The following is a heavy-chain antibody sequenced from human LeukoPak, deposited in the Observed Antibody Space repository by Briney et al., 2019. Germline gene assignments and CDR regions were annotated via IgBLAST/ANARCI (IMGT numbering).Heavy chain of an antibody. CDR3: ARAAPPWFGEPHYFDY. D-gene: IGHD3-10*01. V-gene: IGHV3-48*03. J-gene: IGHJ4*02. Sequence: GGSLRLSCAASGFTFRSYAMTWVRQAPGKGLEWVSYISSSGSTIYYADSVKGRFTISRDNAKNSLYLQMNSLRAEDTAVCYCARAAPPWFGEPHYFDYWGQGTLVTVSS. CDR1: GFTFRSYA. CDR2: ISSSGSTI.